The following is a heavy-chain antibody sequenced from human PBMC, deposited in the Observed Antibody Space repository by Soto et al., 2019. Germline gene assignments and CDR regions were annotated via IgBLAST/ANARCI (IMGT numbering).Heavy chain of an antibody. J-gene: IGHJ4*02. CDR3: ASIRFDY. CDR2: ISYDGSNK. CDR1: GFTFSSYA. Sequence: QVQLVESGGGVVQPGRSLRLSCAASGFTFSSYAMHWVRQAPGKGLEWVAVISYDGSNKYYADSVKGRFTISRDNSKNTLYLQMNSLRAEDTAVYYCASIRFDYWGQGTLVTVSS. V-gene: IGHV3-30-3*01.